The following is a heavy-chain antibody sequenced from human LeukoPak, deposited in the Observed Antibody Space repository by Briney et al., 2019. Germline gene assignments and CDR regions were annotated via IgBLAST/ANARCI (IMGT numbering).Heavy chain of an antibody. CDR3: ARSKTVGATSFDY. Sequence: GGSLLHSCAASGFTFSNYAMSWVRQAPGKGLEWVSAISGSGGSTYYADSVKGRFTISRDNSKNTLYLQMSSLRADDTAVYYCARSKTVGATSFDYWGQGTLVTVSS. V-gene: IGHV3-23*01. D-gene: IGHD1-26*01. J-gene: IGHJ4*02. CDR1: GFTFSNYA. CDR2: ISGSGGST.